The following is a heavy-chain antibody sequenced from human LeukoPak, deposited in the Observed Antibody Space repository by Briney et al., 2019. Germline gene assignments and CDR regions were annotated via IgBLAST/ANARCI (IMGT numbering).Heavy chain of an antibody. Sequence: SETLSLTCAVYGGSFSGYYWSWIRQPPGKGLEWIGEINHSGSTNYNPSLKSRVTISVDTSKNQFSLKLTSVTAADTAVYYCARHPFSSPFDFWGQGTLVTVSS. J-gene: IGHJ4*02. D-gene: IGHD2/OR15-2a*01. CDR3: ARHPFSSPFDF. V-gene: IGHV4-34*01. CDR2: INHSGST. CDR1: GGSFSGYY.